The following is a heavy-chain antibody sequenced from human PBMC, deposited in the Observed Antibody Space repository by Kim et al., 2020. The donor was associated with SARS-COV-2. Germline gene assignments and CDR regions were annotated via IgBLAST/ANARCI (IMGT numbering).Heavy chain of an antibody. CDR1: GFTVSSNY. V-gene: IGHV3-53*01. CDR3: ARDAPPLAVAGMS. CDR2: IYSGGST. Sequence: GGSLRLSCAASGFTVSSNYMSWVRQAPGKGLEWVSVIYSGGSTYYADSVKGRFTISRDNSKNTLYLQMNSLRAEDTAVYYCARDAPPLAVAGMSWGQGTLVTVSS. J-gene: IGHJ5*02. D-gene: IGHD6-19*01.